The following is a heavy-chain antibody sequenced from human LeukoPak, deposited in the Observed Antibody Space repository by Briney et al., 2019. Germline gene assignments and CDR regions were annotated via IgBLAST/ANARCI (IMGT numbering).Heavy chain of an antibody. D-gene: IGHD5-18*01. J-gene: IGHJ4*02. CDR3: AKDLQGGNNYGSIFGYFDY. CDR1: GLTFSSYA. CDR2: VSGFVYNI. Sequence: PGGTLRLSCAASGLTFSSYAMSWVRQAPGKGLEWVSSVSGFVYNIYYADSVKGRFTISRDNPKNTLYLQMNSLRAEDTAVYYCAKDLQGGNNYGSIFGYFDYWGQGALVTVSS. V-gene: IGHV3-23*01.